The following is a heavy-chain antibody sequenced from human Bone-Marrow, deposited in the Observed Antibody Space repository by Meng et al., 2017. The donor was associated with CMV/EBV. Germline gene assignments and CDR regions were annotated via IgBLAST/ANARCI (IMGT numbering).Heavy chain of an antibody. D-gene: IGHD3-10*01. CDR2: INPNSGGT. J-gene: IGHJ4*02. CDR3: SYGSGSYYPFDY. CDR1: GYIFSDYY. Sequence: QVQLVQSGAEVKEPGASGKASCKASGYIFSDYYIHWVRQAPGQGLEWMGWINPNSGGTNYAQKLQGRVTMTTDTSTSTAYMELRSLRSDDTAVYYCSYGSGSYYPFDYWGQGTLVTVSS. V-gene: IGHV1-2*02.